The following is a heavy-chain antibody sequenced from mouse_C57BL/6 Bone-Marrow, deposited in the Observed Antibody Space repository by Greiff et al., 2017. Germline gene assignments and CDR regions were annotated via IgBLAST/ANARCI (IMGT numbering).Heavy chain of an antibody. D-gene: IGHD1-1*01. V-gene: IGHV1-80*01. Sequence: QVHVKQSGAELVKPGASVKISCKASGYAFSSYWMNWVKQRPGKGLEWIGQIYPGDGDTNYNGKFKGKATLTADKSSSTAYMQLSSLTSEDSAVYFCAREGTCTVYAMDYWGQGTSVTVSS. CDR1: GYAFSSYW. CDR3: AREGTCTVYAMDY. J-gene: IGHJ4*01. CDR2: IYPGDGDT.